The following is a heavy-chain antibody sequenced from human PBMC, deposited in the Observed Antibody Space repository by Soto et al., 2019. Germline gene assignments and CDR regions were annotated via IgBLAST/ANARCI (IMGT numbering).Heavy chain of an antibody. CDR2: IYWDDDK. CDR3: AHIHVSGIVVYGIGWFDP. V-gene: IGHV2-5*02. J-gene: IGHJ5*02. CDR1: GFALSTSVVG. D-gene: IGHD6-19*01. Sequence: SGPTLVNPTQTLTLTCTFSGFALSTSVVGVGWIRQPLGKALEWLALIYWDDDKRYSPSLKSRLTITKDTSKNQVVLTMTNMDPVDTATYYCAHIHVSGIVVYGIGWFDPWGQGSLVTVSA.